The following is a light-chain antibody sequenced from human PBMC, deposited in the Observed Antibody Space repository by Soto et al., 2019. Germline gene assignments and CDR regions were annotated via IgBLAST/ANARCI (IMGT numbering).Light chain of an antibody. V-gene: IGLV1-44*01. CDR2: SNN. Sequence: QSVLTQPPSASRTPGQRVTISCSGSSSNIGSNTVNWYQQLPGTAPKLLIYSNNQRPSGVPDRFSGSKSGTSASLAISGLHSEDEAYYYCAAWDDSLNGPSFGGGTKVTVL. CDR3: AAWDDSLNGPS. J-gene: IGLJ2*01. CDR1: SSNIGSNT.